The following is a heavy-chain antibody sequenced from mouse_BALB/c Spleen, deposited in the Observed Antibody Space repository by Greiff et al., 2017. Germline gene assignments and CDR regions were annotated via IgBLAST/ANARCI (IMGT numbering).Heavy chain of an antibody. V-gene: IGHV2-2*02. D-gene: IGHD1-1*01. CDR3: ARDYYGSSRYWYFDV. Sequence: QVQLQQSGPGLVQPSQSLSITCTVSGFSLTSYGVHWVRQSPGKGLEWLGVIWSGGSTDYNAAFISRLSISKDNSKSQVFFKMNSLQANDTAIDYCARDYYGSSRYWYFDVWGAGTTVTVSS. CDR1: GFSLTSYG. CDR2: IWSGGST. J-gene: IGHJ1*01.